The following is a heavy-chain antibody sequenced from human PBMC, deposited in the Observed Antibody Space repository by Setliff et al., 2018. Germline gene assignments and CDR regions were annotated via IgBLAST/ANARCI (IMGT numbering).Heavy chain of an antibody. CDR3: AAVGTSAGGGWFDP. D-gene: IGHD1-26*01. CDR2: IYYRGTT. CDR1: GGSVRDYY. V-gene: IGHV4-59*02. J-gene: IGHJ5*02. Sequence: SETLSLTCTVSGGSVRDYYWNWIRQSPGKGLEWIGYIYYRGTTNYNASLKSRVTISIDMSRNQFSLKLTSATAADTAVYFCAAVGTSAGGGWFDPWGQGTLVTVSS.